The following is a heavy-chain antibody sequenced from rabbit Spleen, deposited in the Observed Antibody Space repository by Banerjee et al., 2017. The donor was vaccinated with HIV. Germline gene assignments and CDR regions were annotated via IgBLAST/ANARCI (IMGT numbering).Heavy chain of an antibody. J-gene: IGHJ3*01. Sequence: QSLEESGGGLVKPGASLTLTCKASGLDFSGDSYDSYMCWVRQAPGKGLEWIACIDIGSSGFTYFASWAKGRFTISKTSSTTVTLQMTSLTAADTATYFCARDLDDVIGWNFGWWGQGTLVTVS. CDR3: ARDLDDVIGWNFGW. CDR2: IDIGSSGFT. V-gene: IGHV1S40*01. D-gene: IGHD4-1*01. CDR1: GLDFSGDSY.